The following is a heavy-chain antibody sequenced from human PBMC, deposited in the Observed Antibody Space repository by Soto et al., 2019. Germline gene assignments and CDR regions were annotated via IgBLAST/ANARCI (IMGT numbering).Heavy chain of an antibody. J-gene: IGHJ5*02. V-gene: IGHV1-2*04. D-gene: IGHD3-10*01. CDR2: INPNSGGT. CDR3: ARDSALLWFGEYPVGVGEPGGFDP. Sequence: ASVKVSCKSSGYTFTGYYMHWVRQAPGQGLEWMGWINPNSGGTNYAQKFQGWVTMTRDTSISTAYMELSRLRSDDTALYYCARDSALLWFGEYPVGVGEPGGFDPWGQGTLVTVSS. CDR1: GYTFTGYY.